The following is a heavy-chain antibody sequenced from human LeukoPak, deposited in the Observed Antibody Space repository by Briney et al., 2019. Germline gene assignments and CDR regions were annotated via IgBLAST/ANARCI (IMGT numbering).Heavy chain of an antibody. Sequence: ASVKVSCKASGYTFTSYAMHWVRQAPGQRLEWMGWINAGNGNTKYSQKFQGRVTITRDTSASTAYMELSSLRFEDTAVCYCAREGCSSTSCYAGSLDIWGQGTMVTVSS. J-gene: IGHJ3*02. D-gene: IGHD2-2*01. CDR3: AREGCSSTSCYAGSLDI. CDR1: GYTFTSYA. V-gene: IGHV1-3*01. CDR2: INAGNGNT.